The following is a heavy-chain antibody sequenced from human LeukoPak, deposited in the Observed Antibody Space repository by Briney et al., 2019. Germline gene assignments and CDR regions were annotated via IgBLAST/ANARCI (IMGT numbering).Heavy chain of an antibody. V-gene: IGHV4-38-2*02. CDR1: GYSISNGYQ. J-gene: IGHJ5*02. Sequence: SETLSLTSAVSGYSISNGYQWAWIRQPPGKTLEWIGSIYHSGSAHYNPSLKSRVTISVDTSNNHFSLRLSSVTAADTAVYYCARDPRWLTPDCTSTSCYENYFDPWGQGTLVTVSS. D-gene: IGHD2-2*01. CDR2: IYHSGSA. CDR3: ARDPRWLTPDCTSTSCYENYFDP.